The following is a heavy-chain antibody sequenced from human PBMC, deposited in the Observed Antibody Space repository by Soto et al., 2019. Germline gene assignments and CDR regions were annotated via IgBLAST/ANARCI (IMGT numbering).Heavy chain of an antibody. CDR1: GGSISSYY. V-gene: IGHV4-59*01. CDR3: ARVGGYYGDYPNFDY. CDR2: IYYSGST. Sequence: PSETLSLTCIVSGGSISSYYWSWIRQPPGKGLEWIGNIYYSGSTNYNPSRKSRVTISVDTSKNQLSLKLSSVTAADTAVYYCARVGGYYGDYPNFDYWGQGALVTVSS. D-gene: IGHD4-17*01. J-gene: IGHJ4*02.